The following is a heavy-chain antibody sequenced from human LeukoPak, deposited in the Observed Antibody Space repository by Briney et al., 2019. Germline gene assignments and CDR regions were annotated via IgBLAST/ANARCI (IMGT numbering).Heavy chain of an antibody. D-gene: IGHD1-7*01. CDR1: GYTFTSYG. V-gene: IGHV1-18*01. Sequence: ASVKVSCKASGYTFTSYGISWVRQAPGQGLEWMGWISAYNGNTNYAQKLQGRVTMTTDTSTSTAYMELRSLRSDDTAVYHCARDRLSGTTKWFDPWGQGTLVTVSS. CDR2: ISAYNGNT. J-gene: IGHJ5*01. CDR3: ARDRLSGTTKWFDP.